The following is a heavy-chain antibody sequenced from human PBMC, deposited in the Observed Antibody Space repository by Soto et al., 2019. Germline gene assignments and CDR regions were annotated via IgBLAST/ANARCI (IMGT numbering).Heavy chain of an antibody. D-gene: IGHD1-7*01. J-gene: IGHJ6*02. Sequence: GGSLRLSCAASGFTFSSYGMHWVRQAPGKGLEWVAVIWYDGSNKYYADSVKGRFTISRDNSKNTLYLQMNSLRAEDTAVYYCARAKSELSYYYYGMDVWGQGTTVTVSS. CDR1: GFTFSSYG. CDR2: IWYDGSNK. CDR3: ARAKSELSYYYYGMDV. V-gene: IGHV3-33*01.